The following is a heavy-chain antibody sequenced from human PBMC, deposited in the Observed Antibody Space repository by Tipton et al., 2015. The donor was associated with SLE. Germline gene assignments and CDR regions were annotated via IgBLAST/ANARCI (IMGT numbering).Heavy chain of an antibody. CDR2: IKSKADGGTL. Sequence: SLRLSCTVSGFTFTNAWMSWVRQAPGKGLEWVGRIKSKADGGTLDYVAPVKGRFTMSRDDSKNTLYLQMNSLKTEDTAVYYCIPRGYSGYWGQGTLVTVSS. D-gene: IGHD5-12*01. V-gene: IGHV3-15*01. CDR3: IPRGYSGY. CDR1: GFTFTNAW. J-gene: IGHJ4*02.